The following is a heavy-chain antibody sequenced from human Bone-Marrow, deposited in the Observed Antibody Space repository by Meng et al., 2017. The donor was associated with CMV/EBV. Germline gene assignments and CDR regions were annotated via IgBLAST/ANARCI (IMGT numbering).Heavy chain of an antibody. CDR2: INWNGGST. V-gene: IGHV3-23*01. Sequence: GESLKISCAASGFTFSSYAMSWVRQAPGKGLEWVSGINWNGGSTGYADSVKGRFTISRDNSKNTLYLQMNSLRAEDTAVYYCARASSIAARPGWFDPWGQGTLVTVSS. D-gene: IGHD6-6*01. CDR1: GFTFSSYA. J-gene: IGHJ5*02. CDR3: ARASSIAARPGWFDP.